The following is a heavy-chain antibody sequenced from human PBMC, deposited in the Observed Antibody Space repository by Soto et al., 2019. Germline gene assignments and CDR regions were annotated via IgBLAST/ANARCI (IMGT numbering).Heavy chain of an antibody. CDR2: INADGTST. CDR1: GFTFSNSW. D-gene: IGHD2-2*01. V-gene: IGHV3-74*01. CDR3: VKVLARGVGVPRFYFDS. Sequence: LRLSCAASGFTFSNSWMHWVRQVSGKGLEWVSRINADGTSTSYADSVKGRFTISRDNAKNTLYLHVNSLRAEDTAVYYCVKVLARGVGVPRFYFDSWGQGALVTVSS. J-gene: IGHJ4*02.